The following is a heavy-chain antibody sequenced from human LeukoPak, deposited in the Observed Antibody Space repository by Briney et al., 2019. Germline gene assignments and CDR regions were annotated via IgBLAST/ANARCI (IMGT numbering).Heavy chain of an antibody. V-gene: IGHV1-69*13. J-gene: IGHJ4*02. CDR3: ARDREIPPYCSSTSCPFGY. Sequence: SVKVSCKASGSTFSSYAISWVRQAPGQGLEWMGGIIPIFGTANYAQKFQGGVTITADESTSTAYMELSSLRSEDTAVYYCARDREIPPYCSSTSCPFGYWGQGTLVTVSS. D-gene: IGHD2-2*01. CDR2: IIPIFGTA. CDR1: GSTFSSYA.